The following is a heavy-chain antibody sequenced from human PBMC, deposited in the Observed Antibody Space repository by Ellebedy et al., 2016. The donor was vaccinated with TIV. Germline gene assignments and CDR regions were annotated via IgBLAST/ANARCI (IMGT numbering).Heavy chain of an antibody. CDR3: ASVRDGSRPFDY. CDR1: GGSISGSSYY. CDR2: INYSGRT. V-gene: IGHV4-39*07. D-gene: IGHD6-13*01. Sequence: SETLSLTCTVSGGSISGSSYYWGWIRQPPGKGLEWIGSINYSGRTFYNPSLKSRLTISVDTSNNQFSLKLNSVTAADTAVYYCASVRDGSRPFDYWGQGTLVTVSS. J-gene: IGHJ4*02.